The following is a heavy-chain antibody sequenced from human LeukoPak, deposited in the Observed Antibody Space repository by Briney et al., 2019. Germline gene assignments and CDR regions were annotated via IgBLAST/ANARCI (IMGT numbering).Heavy chain of an antibody. J-gene: IGHJ4*01. V-gene: IGHV3-7*05. Sequence: GGSLRLSCVACGFSFSTYWMSWLRQVPGKGLEWVANIKQDGSEKNYVDSAKGRFTISRDNAKKSLYLQLNSLRAEDTAVYYCARGGGSPDYWGHGTLVTVSS. D-gene: IGHD5-12*01. CDR1: GFSFSTYW. CDR2: IKQDGSEK. CDR3: ARGGGSPDY.